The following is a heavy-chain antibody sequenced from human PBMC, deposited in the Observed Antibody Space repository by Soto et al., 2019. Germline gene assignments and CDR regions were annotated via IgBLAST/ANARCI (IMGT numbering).Heavy chain of an antibody. CDR2: IPYSGGP. CDR3: ASSKMGLISVLET. Sequence: SETLSLTCNVSGDPIRSYFWSWIRQPPGKGLEWIGYIPYSGGPTYNPSLKSRVTISIDTSKKQFSLKMTSVTAADTAVYYCASSKMGLISVLETWSQGTLVTVSS. V-gene: IGHV4-59*01. CDR1: GDPIRSYF. D-gene: IGHD3-10*01. J-gene: IGHJ5*02.